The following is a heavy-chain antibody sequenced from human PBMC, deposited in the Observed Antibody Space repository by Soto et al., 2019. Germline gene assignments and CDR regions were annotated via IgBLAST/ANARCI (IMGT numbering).Heavy chain of an antibody. J-gene: IGHJ6*02. CDR3: ARDVTLNYYDSTYYYYAMDV. Sequence: SVKVSCKASGGTFSSHAISWLRQAPGQGLEWMGGIIPFFKATNYAQKFQDRVTITADDSTGTAYMDLYSLRSEDTAVYYCARDVTLNYYDSTYYYYAMDVWGQGTTVTVS. CDR1: GGTFSSHA. D-gene: IGHD3-22*01. V-gene: IGHV1-69*13. CDR2: IIPFFKAT.